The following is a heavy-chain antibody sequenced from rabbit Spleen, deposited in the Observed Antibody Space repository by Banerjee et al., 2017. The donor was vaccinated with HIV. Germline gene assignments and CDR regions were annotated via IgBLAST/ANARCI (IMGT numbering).Heavy chain of an antibody. CDR2: INAATGKP. CDR3: ARDLVGVIGWNFYL. J-gene: IGHJ4*01. V-gene: IGHV1S45*01. Sequence: QEQLVESGGGLVQPEGSLTLTCKASGFSFSGRDVMCWVSQAPGKGLQWIACINAATGKPVYATWAKGRFTISRTSSTTVTLRMTSLTAADRAAYFCARDLVGVIGWNFYLWGPGTLVTVS. D-gene: IGHD1-1*01. CDR1: GFSFSGRDV.